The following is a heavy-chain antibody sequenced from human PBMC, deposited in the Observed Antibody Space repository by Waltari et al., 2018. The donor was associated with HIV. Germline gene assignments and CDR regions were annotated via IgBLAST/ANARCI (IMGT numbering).Heavy chain of an antibody. Sequence: QVQLQQWGAGLLKPSETLSLTCAVYGGSFSGYYWSWIRQPPGKGLGWTGEINHSGSTNYNPSLKSRVTISVDTSKNQFSLKLSSVTAADTAVYYCARGPTYYYDSSGYYLDYYYYGMDVWGQGTTVTVSS. V-gene: IGHV4-34*01. J-gene: IGHJ6*02. CDR1: GGSFSGYY. CDR2: INHSGST. CDR3: ARGPTYYYDSSGYYLDYYYYGMDV. D-gene: IGHD3-22*01.